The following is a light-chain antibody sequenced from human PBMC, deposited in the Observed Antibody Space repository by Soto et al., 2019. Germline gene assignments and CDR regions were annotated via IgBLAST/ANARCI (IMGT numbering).Light chain of an antibody. CDR2: GAS. CDR1: ESVSIS. CDR3: QQYHVWPTWT. J-gene: IGKJ1*01. V-gene: IGKV3D-15*01. Sequence: EVVLTQSPATLSVSPGEGATLSCRASESVSISLAWYQHKPGQPPRLLIHGASTRASGVPPRFSGSGSGTDFSLTISSLQSEDYAVYFCQQYHVWPTWTFGQGTKVEI.